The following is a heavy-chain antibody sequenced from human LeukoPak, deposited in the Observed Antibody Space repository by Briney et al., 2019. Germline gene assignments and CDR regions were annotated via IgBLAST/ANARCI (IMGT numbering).Heavy chain of an antibody. Sequence: PGGSLRLSCAASGFTFSSYWMHWVRQAPGKGLVWVSRINTDGSRTNYADSVKGRFTVSRDNAKNTLYLQMNSLRAEDTAVYYCARQTAIRRGAYWGPGTLVTVSS. CDR1: GFTFSSYW. CDR3: ARQTAIRRGAY. CDR2: INTDGSRT. V-gene: IGHV3-74*01. D-gene: IGHD1-26*01. J-gene: IGHJ4*02.